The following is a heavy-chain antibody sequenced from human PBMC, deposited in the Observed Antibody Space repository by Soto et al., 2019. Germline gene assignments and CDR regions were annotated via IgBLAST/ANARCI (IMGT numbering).Heavy chain of an antibody. Sequence: SETLSLTCTVSGGSISSYYWSWIRQPPGKGLEWIGYIYYSGSTNYNPSLKSRVTISVDTSKNQFSLKLSSVTAADTAVYYCARVGVYSSSWYDGDVDNWFDPWGQGTLVTV. D-gene: IGHD6-13*01. CDR2: IYYSGST. CDR3: ARVGVYSSSWYDGDVDNWFDP. J-gene: IGHJ5*02. CDR1: GGSISSYY. V-gene: IGHV4-59*01.